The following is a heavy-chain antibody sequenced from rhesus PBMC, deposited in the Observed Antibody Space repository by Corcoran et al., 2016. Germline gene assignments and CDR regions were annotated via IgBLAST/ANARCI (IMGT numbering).Heavy chain of an antibody. CDR1: GYTFTDYY. D-gene: IGHD6-43*01. V-gene: IGHV1S2*01. CDR2: INPDNGNK. J-gene: IGHJ6*01. Sequence: QVQLVQSGAEVKKPGSSVKVSCKASGYTFTDYYMHWVRQAPRQGLEWMGWINPDNGNKKYAQKFQGRVTMTRDTSTSTAYMELSSLRSEDTAVYYCAREGGQQLFYGLDSWGQGVVVTVSS. CDR3: AREGGQQLFYGLDS.